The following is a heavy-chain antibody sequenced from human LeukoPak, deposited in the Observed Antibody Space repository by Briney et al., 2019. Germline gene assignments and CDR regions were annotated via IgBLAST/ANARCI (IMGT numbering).Heavy chain of an antibody. CDR1: GYTFTGYY. V-gene: IGHV1-2*02. J-gene: IGHJ3*02. D-gene: IGHD6-6*01. Sequence: ASVKVSCKASGYTFTGYYMHWVRQAPGQGLEWMGWINPNSGGTNYAQKFQGRVTMTRDTSISTAYMELSRLRSDDTAVYYCAREGSLSSSDAFDIWGQGTMVTVSS. CDR2: INPNSGGT. CDR3: AREGSLSSSDAFDI.